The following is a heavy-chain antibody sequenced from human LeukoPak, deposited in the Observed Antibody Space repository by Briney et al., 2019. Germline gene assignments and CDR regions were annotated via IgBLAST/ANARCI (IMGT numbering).Heavy chain of an antibody. Sequence: GGSLGLSCAASGFTFTNAWMYWVRQAPGKGLEWVGRIKSKTDGGTSDYAAPVTGRFTISRDDSKSTLYLEMNSLKTEDTGVYYCSTLWYGAWGQGTLVTVSS. V-gene: IGHV3-15*01. CDR3: STLWYGA. J-gene: IGHJ5*02. CDR2: IKSKTDGGTS. CDR1: GFTFTNAW. D-gene: IGHD3-10*01.